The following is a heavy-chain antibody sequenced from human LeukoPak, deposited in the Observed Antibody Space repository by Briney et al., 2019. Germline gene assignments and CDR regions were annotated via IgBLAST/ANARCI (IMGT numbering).Heavy chain of an antibody. V-gene: IGHV3-9*01. D-gene: IGHD5-18*01. CDR2: ISWNSGSI. J-gene: IGHJ4*02. CDR1: GFTFDDYA. Sequence: GGSLRLSCAASGFTFDDYAMHWVRQAPGKGLEWVSGISWNSGSIGYAGSVKGRFTISRDNNKNSLYLQTNGLRTDDTGLYYCVKGRRRGYAYGTLESWGQGTLVTVSS. CDR3: VKGRRRGYAYGTLES.